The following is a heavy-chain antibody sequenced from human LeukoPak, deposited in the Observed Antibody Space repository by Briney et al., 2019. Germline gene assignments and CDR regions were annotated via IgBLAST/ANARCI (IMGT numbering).Heavy chain of an antibody. D-gene: IGHD6-19*01. CDR2: MNPNSGNT. CDR3: ARGGLAVAGPYFDY. Sequence: ASVTVSCKASGGTFSSYAISWVRQATGQGLEWMGWMNPNSGNTGYAQKFQGRVTITRNTSISTAYMELSSLRSEDTAVYYCARGGLAVAGPYFDYWGQGTLVTVSS. CDR1: GGTFSSYA. J-gene: IGHJ4*02. V-gene: IGHV1-8*03.